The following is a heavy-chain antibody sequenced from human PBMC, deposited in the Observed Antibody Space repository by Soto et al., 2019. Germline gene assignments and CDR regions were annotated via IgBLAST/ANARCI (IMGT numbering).Heavy chain of an antibody. Sequence: PGGALRLSCTASGFTFSSNGMHWVRQAPGKGLEWVAVIWSDGSNKYYADSVKGRFTIFRDNSKSTLYLQMNGLRAEDTAVYYCARDGSNKPGFYYGMDVWGQGTTVT. CDR1: GFTFSSNG. D-gene: IGHD6-13*01. V-gene: IGHV3-33*01. CDR2: IWSDGSNK. J-gene: IGHJ6*02. CDR3: ARDGSNKPGFYYGMDV.